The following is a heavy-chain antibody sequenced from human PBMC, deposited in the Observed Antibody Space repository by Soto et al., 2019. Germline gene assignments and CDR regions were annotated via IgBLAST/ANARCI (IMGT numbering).Heavy chain of an antibody. V-gene: IGHV1-18*04. Sequence: ASVNVSCKASGYTCIKYGISRERQAPGQGREWLGWSSTYIGNTNYAQKFQGRVTLTTDTSTSTDYMELRSLGSHDTAVYHCARDPPRRYRYRQGLDYWGQATLVTVSS. CDR1: GYTCIKYG. CDR2: SSTYIGNT. D-gene: IGHD3-9*01. CDR3: ARDPPRRYRYRQGLDY. J-gene: IGHJ4*02.